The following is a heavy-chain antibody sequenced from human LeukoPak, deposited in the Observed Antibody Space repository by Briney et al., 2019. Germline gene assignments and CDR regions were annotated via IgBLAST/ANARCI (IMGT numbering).Heavy chain of an antibody. D-gene: IGHD1-26*01. CDR3: ARQWELLPAHAFDI. V-gene: IGHV1-18*01. J-gene: IGHJ3*02. CDR1: GYTFTSYG. Sequence: ALVKVSCKASGYTFTSYGISWVRQAPGQGLEWMGWISAYNGNTNYAQKLQGRVTMTTDTSTSTAYMELRSLRSDDTAVYYCARQWELLPAHAFDIWGQGTMVTVSS. CDR2: ISAYNGNT.